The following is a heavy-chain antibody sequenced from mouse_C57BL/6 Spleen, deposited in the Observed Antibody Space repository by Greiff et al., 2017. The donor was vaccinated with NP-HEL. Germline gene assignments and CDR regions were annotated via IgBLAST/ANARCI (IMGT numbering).Heavy chain of an antibody. V-gene: IGHV1-39*01. CDR2: INPNYGTT. J-gene: IGHJ2*01. CDR1: GYSFTDYN. CDR3: ARGIYYDYLYYFDY. Sequence: EVQLQQSGPELVKPGASVKISCKASGYSFTDYNMNWVKQSNGQSLEWIGVINPNYGTTSYNQKFKGKATLTVDQSSSTAYMQLNSLTSEDSAVYYCARGIYYDYLYYFDYWGQGTTLTVSS. D-gene: IGHD2-4*01.